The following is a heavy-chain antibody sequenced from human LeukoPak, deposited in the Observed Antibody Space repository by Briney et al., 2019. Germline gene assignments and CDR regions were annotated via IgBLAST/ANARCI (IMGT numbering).Heavy chain of an antibody. V-gene: IGHV4-59*01. CDR1: GDSISSYY. CDR2: GHYSGST. Sequence: PSETLSLTCTVSGDSISSYYWNWIRQPPGKGLEWIGYGHYSGSTNYNPSLKSRVTFSVDTSKNQFSLKLSSVTAADTAVYYCAKGRCSSTSCLFDYWGQGTLVTVSS. D-gene: IGHD2-2*01. CDR3: AKGRCSSTSCLFDY. J-gene: IGHJ4*02.